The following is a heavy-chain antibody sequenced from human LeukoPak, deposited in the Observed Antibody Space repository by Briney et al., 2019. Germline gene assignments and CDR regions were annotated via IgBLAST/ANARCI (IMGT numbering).Heavy chain of an antibody. V-gene: IGHV1-2*06. Sequence: GASVKVSCKASGYTFTGYYMHWVRQAPGQGVEWMGRINPNSGGTNYAQKFQGRVTMTRDTSISTAYMELSRLRSDDTAVYYCARDYGQGAYDFWSGYFKDYYYGMDVWGQGTTVTVSS. CDR2: INPNSGGT. CDR3: ARDYGQGAYDFWSGYFKDYYYGMDV. J-gene: IGHJ6*02. CDR1: GYTFTGYY. D-gene: IGHD3-3*01.